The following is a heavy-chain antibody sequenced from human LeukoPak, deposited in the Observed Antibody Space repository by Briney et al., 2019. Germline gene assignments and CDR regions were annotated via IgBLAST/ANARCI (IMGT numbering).Heavy chain of an antibody. V-gene: IGHV4-61*02. CDR2: LHTSGST. CDR3: ARDRGGIVGDTNAFDI. J-gene: IGHJ3*02. CDR1: GGSISSGSYY. D-gene: IGHD1-26*01. Sequence: PSQTLSLTCTVSGGSISSGSYYWSWIRQPAGKGLQWIGRLHTSGSTNYTPSLRSRVTISVDTSKNQFSLKLRSMTAADTAVYYCARDRGGIVGDTNAFDIWGQGTMVTVSS.